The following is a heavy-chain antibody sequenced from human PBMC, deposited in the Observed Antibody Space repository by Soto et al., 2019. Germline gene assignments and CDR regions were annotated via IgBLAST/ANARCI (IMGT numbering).Heavy chain of an antibody. CDR2: IYYSGST. J-gene: IGHJ5*02. CDR1: GGSISSSSYY. Sequence: PSETLSLTCTVSGGSISSSSYYWGWIRQPPGKGLEWIGSIYYSGSTYYNPSLKSRVTISVDTSKNQFSLKLSSVTAADTAVYYCASQGYSTGGDWFDPWGQGTLVTVSS. D-gene: IGHD6-25*01. V-gene: IGHV4-39*01. CDR3: ASQGYSTGGDWFDP.